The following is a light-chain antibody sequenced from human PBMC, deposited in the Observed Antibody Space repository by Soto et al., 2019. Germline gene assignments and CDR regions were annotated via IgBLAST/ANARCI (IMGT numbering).Light chain of an antibody. Sequence: EIVMTQSPATLSVSPGERATLSCRASQSVSSNLAWYQQKPGQAPRLLIYGASTRTTGIPARFSGSGSGTEFTLTISSLQSEDFAVYYCQQYNNGPPWTFGQWTKVEIK. J-gene: IGKJ1*01. CDR2: GAS. CDR3: QQYNNGPPWT. V-gene: IGKV3-15*01. CDR1: QSVSSN.